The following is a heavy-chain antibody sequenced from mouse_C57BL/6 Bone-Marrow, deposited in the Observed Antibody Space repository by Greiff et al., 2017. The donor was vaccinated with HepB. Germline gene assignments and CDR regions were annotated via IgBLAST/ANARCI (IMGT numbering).Heavy chain of an antibody. CDR1: GYTFTSYG. V-gene: IGHV1-81*01. CDR3: ARRGYPFAY. Sequence: QVQLKESGAELARPGASVKLSCKASGYTFTSYGISWVKQRPGQGLEWIGEIYPRSGNTYYNEKFKGKATLTADKSSSTAYMELRSLTSEDSAVYFCARRGYPFAYWGQGTLVTVSA. J-gene: IGHJ3*01. D-gene: IGHD3-1*01. CDR2: IYPRSGNT.